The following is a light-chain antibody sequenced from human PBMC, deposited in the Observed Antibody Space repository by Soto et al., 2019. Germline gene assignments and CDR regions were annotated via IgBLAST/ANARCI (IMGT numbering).Light chain of an antibody. CDR3: QQLKGYPWA. Sequence: DIQLTQSPSFLSASVGDRVTITCRASQGINTYLAWYQQKPGRAPKLLIYDASTLESGVPSRFSGSGSGTEFTLTISSLQPEDFATYSCQQLKGYPWAFGQGTKVEVK. V-gene: IGKV1-9*01. CDR2: DAS. CDR1: QGINTY. J-gene: IGKJ1*01.